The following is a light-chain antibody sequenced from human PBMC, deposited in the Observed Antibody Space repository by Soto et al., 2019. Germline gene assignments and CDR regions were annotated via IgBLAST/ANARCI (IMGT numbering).Light chain of an antibody. CDR2: RNN. V-gene: IGLV1-47*01. J-gene: IGLJ2*01. Sequence: SVLTQPPSASGTPGQRVTISCSGSSSNIGSNYVYWYQQLPGTAPNLLIYRNNQRPSGVPDRFSGSKSGTSASLAISGLRSEDEADYYCAAWDDSLSVHVVFGGGTKVTVL. CDR3: AAWDDSLSVHVV. CDR1: SSNIGSNY.